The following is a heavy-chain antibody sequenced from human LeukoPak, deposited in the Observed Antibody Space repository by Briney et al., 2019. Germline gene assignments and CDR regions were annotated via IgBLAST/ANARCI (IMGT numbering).Heavy chain of an antibody. Sequence: SETLSLTCTVSGGSISSYYWSWIRQPAGKGLEWIGRIYTSGSTNYNPSLKSRVTMSVDTSKNQFSLKLSSVTAADTAVYYCARGPIVIVPAATFDYWGQGTLVTVSS. CDR3: ARGPIVIVPAATFDY. CDR1: GGSISSYY. CDR2: IYTSGST. D-gene: IGHD2-2*01. J-gene: IGHJ4*02. V-gene: IGHV4-4*07.